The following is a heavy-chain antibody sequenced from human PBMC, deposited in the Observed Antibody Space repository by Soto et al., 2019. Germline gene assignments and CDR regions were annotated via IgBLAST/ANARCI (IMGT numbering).Heavy chain of an antibody. CDR1: GGSISSGDYY. Sequence: PSETLSLTCTVSGGSISSGDYYWSWIRQPPGKGLEWIGYIYYSGSTYYNPSLKSRVTISVDTSKNQLSLKLSSVTAADTAVYYCARVDGAAVHYYGSGILNYWGQGTRVTVSS. J-gene: IGHJ4*02. CDR2: IYYSGST. D-gene: IGHD3-10*01. V-gene: IGHV4-30-4*01. CDR3: ARVDGAAVHYYGSGILNY.